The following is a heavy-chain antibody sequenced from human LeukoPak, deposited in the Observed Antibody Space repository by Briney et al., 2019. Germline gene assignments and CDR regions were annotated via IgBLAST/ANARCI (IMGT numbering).Heavy chain of an antibody. Sequence: SETLSLTCAVYGGSFSGYYWSWIRQPPGKGLEWIGGINHSGSTNYNPSLKSRVTISVDKSKNQFSLNLSSVTAADTAVYYCAGQYYDGSGSYYFDYWGQGTLVTVSS. V-gene: IGHV4-34*01. D-gene: IGHD3-22*01. CDR3: AGQYYDGSGSYYFDY. CDR2: INHSGST. CDR1: GGSFSGYY. J-gene: IGHJ4*02.